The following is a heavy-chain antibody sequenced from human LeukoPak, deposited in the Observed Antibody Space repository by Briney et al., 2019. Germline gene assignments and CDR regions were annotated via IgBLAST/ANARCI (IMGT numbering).Heavy chain of an antibody. J-gene: IGHJ2*01. Sequence: GGSLRLSCAASGFTFSNYNMNWVRQAPGKGLEGVSYISSSSDTVFYPDSVKGRFTISRDNAKNSLYLQMYSLRDDDTAVYYCARDDTGNSGHFDLWGRGTLVTVSS. CDR2: ISSSSDTV. D-gene: IGHD1-1*01. V-gene: IGHV3-48*02. CDR1: GFTFSNYN. CDR3: ARDDTGNSGHFDL.